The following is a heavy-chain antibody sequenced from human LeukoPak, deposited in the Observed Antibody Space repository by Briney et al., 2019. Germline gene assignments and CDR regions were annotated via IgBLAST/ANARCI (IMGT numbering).Heavy chain of an antibody. CDR3: AREAMAGTWGYYSYYLDV. CDR2: IGTAGDT. CDR1: GFMFSSYD. Sequence: GGSLRLSCAASGFMFSSYDMHWVRQVRGKGLEWVSGIGTAGDTHYPGSVKGRFTISRENAKNSLYLQMNSLRAGETAVYYCAREAMAGTWGYYSYYLDVWGKGTTVIVSS. J-gene: IGHJ6*03. D-gene: IGHD6-19*01. V-gene: IGHV3-13*01.